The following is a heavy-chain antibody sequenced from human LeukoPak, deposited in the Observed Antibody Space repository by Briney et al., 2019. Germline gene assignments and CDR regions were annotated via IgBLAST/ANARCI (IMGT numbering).Heavy chain of an antibody. V-gene: IGHV3-23*01. CDR1: GFTFSSYA. CDR3: AKRHSSGWYNLPNFDY. D-gene: IGHD6-19*01. CDR2: ISGSGGST. J-gene: IGHJ4*02. Sequence: GGSLRLSCAASGFTFSSYAMSWVRQAPGKGLEWVSAISGSGGSTYYADSVKGRFIISRDNSKNTLYLQMNSLRAEDTAVYYCAKRHSSGWYNLPNFDYWGQGTLVTVSS.